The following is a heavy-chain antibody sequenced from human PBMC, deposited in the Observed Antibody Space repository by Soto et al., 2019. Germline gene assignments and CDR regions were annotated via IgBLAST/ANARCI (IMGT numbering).Heavy chain of an antibody. J-gene: IGHJ4*02. CDR3: ARERGSYYGSPDYFDY. D-gene: IGHD1-26*01. V-gene: IGHV3-53*01. Sequence: GGSLRLSCAASGFTVSSNYMSWVRQAPGKGLEWVSVIYSGGSTYNADSVKGRFTISRDNSKNTLYLQMNSLRAEDTAVYYCARERGSYYGSPDYFDYWGQGTLVTVSS. CDR2: IYSGGST. CDR1: GFTVSSNY.